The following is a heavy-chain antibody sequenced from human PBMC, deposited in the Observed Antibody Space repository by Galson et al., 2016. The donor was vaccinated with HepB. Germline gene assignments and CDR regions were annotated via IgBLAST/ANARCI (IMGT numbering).Heavy chain of an antibody. CDR3: AAVSDAFLGSRGNWFDP. J-gene: IGHJ5*02. Sequence: SVKVSCKASGGSFRNYAINWVRQAPGQGLEWMGGIIPIFETVNYARKFQGRAKITADESTTTAYVELSSLSAEDTAVYYCAAVSDAFLGSRGNWFDPWGQGTLVTVAS. CDR1: GGSFRNYA. CDR2: IIPIFETV. D-gene: IGHD4-11*01. V-gene: IGHV1-69*13.